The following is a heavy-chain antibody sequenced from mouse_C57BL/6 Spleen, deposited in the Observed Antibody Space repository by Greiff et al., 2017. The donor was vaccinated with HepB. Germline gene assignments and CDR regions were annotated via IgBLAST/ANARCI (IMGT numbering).Heavy chain of an antibody. CDR2: INPGSGGT. CDR1: GYAFTNYL. CDR3: ARRDSLRYAMDY. J-gene: IGHJ4*01. Sequence: VKLQESGAELVRPGTSVKVSCKASGYAFTNYLIEWVKQRPGQGLEWIGVINPGSGGTNYNEKFKGKATLTADKSSSTAYMQLSSLTSEDSAVYFCARRDSLRYAMDYWGQGTSVTVSS. D-gene: IGHD3-3*01. V-gene: IGHV1-54*01.